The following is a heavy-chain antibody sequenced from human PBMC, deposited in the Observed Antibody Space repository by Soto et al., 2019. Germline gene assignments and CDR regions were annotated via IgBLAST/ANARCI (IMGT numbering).Heavy chain of an antibody. J-gene: IGHJ4*02. Sequence: SELMSVTCPVSDGYISSYFLSWIRKTTGKGLEWIGYIYYSGSTNYNPSLKSRVTISVDTSKNQFSLKLSSVTAADTAVYYCARGPLLHDYGDYGYYFDYWGQGTLVTGSS. CDR3: ARGPLLHDYGDYGYYFDY. CDR2: IYYSGST. CDR1: DGYISSYF. D-gene: IGHD4-17*01. V-gene: IGHV4-59*01.